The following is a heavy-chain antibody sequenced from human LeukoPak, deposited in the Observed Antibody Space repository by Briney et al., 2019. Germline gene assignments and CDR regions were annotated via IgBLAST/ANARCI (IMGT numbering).Heavy chain of an antibody. Sequence: PSETLSLTCTVSGGSISSYYWSWIRQPAGKGLEWIGRIYSTGSTNYNPSLKSRVTMSVDTSKNQFSLRLRSVTAADTAVYYCARQIASAGTAGLDFWGQGALVTASS. CDR1: GGSISSYY. V-gene: IGHV4-4*07. J-gene: IGHJ4*02. D-gene: IGHD6-13*01. CDR2: IYSTGST. CDR3: ARQIASAGTAGLDF.